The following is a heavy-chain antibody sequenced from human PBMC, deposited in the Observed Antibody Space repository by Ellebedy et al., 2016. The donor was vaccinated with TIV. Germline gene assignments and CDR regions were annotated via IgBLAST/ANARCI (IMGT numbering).Heavy chain of an antibody. CDR3: ASAGDYVGGFDY. Sequence: GESLKISCKGSGYSFTSYWISWVRQMPGKGLEWMGRLYPSDSYTNYSPSFQGHVTISADTSISTAYLPWSSLKASDTAMYYCASAGDYVGGFDYWGQGTLVTVSS. J-gene: IGHJ4*02. V-gene: IGHV5-10-1*01. D-gene: IGHD4-17*01. CDR1: GYSFTSYW. CDR2: LYPSDSYT.